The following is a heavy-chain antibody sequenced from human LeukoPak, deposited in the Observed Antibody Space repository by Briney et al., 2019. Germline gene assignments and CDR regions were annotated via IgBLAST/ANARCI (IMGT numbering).Heavy chain of an antibody. V-gene: IGHV3-30*18. CDR3: AKASLRYFDWFSDY. Sequence: PGKSLTLSCAASGFTFSSYGMHWVRQAPGKGLEWVAVISYDGSNKYYADSVKGRFTISRDNFRNTLHLQMNSLRAEDTAVYSCAKASLRYFDWFSDYWGQGTLVTVSS. CDR1: GFTFSSYG. CDR2: ISYDGSNK. J-gene: IGHJ4*02. D-gene: IGHD3-9*01.